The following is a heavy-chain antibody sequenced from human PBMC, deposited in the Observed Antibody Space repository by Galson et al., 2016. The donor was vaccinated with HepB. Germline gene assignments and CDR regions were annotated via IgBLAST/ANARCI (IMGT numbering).Heavy chain of an antibody. CDR2: SRDKAHSYTT. Sequence: SLRLSCAASGFIFSDYYMDWVRQSPRKGLEWVGRSRDKAHSYTTEYAASVRGRFTVSRDDSRNSAFLEMNSLQTEDTAVYYCVRPVGSTAGADYYDYWGQGTLVTVSS. CDR3: VRPVGSTAGADYYDY. D-gene: IGHD1-26*01. CDR1: GFIFSDYY. V-gene: IGHV3-72*01. J-gene: IGHJ4*02.